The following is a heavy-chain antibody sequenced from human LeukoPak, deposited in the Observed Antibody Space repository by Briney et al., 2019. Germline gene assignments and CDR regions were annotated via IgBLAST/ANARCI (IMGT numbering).Heavy chain of an antibody. D-gene: IGHD3-3*01. CDR2: INWNGGST. J-gene: IGHJ4*02. Sequence: PGGSLRLSCAASGFTFDDYGMSWVRQAPGKGLEWVSGINWNGGSTGYADSVKGGFTISRDNAKNSLYLQMNSLRAENTALYYCARAKITIFGVVIISYYFDYWGQGTLVTASS. V-gene: IGHV3-20*04. CDR1: GFTFDDYG. CDR3: ARAKITIFGVVIISYYFDY.